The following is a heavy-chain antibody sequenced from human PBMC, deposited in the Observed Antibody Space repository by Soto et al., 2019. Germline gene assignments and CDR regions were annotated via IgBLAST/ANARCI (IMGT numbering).Heavy chain of an antibody. CDR3: ARATGGKSKDWYFDL. CDR1: GGSISSGGYY. J-gene: IGHJ2*01. Sequence: QVQLQESGPGLVKPSQTLSLTCTVSGGSISSGGYYWNWIRQHPGKGLEWIGYIYYSGSTYYKPSLKSRVTLSGATSKNQLSMKMSAVTAADTAVYYCARATGGKSKDWYFDLWGRGTLVTVSS. D-gene: IGHD2-8*02. CDR2: IYYSGST. V-gene: IGHV4-31*03.